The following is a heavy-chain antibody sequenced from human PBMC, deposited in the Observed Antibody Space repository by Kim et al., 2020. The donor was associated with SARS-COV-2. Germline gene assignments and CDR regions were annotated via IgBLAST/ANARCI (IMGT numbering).Heavy chain of an antibody. Sequence: GGSLRLSCAASGFTFSRSWLTWLRQAPGKGLEWVANINEDGSERYYLDSVKGRFTISRDNANNAFHLQMNSLRVDDTAVYYCARGGNYYDWGHGTLVTVSS. CDR2: INEDGSER. CDR1: GFTFSRSW. J-gene: IGHJ4*01. D-gene: IGHD1-26*01. V-gene: IGHV3-7*01. CDR3: ARGGNYYD.